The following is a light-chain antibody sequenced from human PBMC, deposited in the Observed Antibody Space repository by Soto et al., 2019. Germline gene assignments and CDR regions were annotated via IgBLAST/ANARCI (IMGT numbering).Light chain of an antibody. CDR3: QQYYSYPPWT. CDR1: QGISRY. J-gene: IGKJ1*01. V-gene: IGKV1-8*01. CDR2: AAS. Sequence: AIRMTQSPSSFSASTGDRVTITCRASQGISRYLAWYQQKPGKATKLLIYAASTLQSGVPSRFSGSGSGTDFTLTISCLQAEDFATYYCQQYYSYPPWTFGQGTKVEIK.